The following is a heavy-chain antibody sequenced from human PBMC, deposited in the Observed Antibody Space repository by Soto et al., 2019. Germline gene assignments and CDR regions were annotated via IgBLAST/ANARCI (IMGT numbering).Heavy chain of an antibody. J-gene: IGHJ6*02. CDR3: AKSRCSGSWYYYGMAV. CDR1: GFTFNSYA. CDR2: RSGSGGRT. Sequence: GGSLRLSCAAAGFTFNSYAMSCVRQAPGKGLDWVSARSGSGGRTSFADSVKGRFTISRDNSKNTLYLQMNSLRAEDTAVYYCAKSRCSGSWYYYGMAVWVQGTTVTVSS. V-gene: IGHV3-23*01. D-gene: IGHD3-10*02.